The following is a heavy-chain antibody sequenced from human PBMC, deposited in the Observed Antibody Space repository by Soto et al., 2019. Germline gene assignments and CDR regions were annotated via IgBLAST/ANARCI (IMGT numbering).Heavy chain of an antibody. D-gene: IGHD1-26*01. CDR2: ISSDGSNK. J-gene: IGHJ4*02. CDR3: ARDDEGGSDCDLGY. Sequence: ESGGGVVQPGRSLRLSCAVSGFTFSSHAMHWVRQAPGKGLEWVTLISSDGSNKYYADSVKGRFTTSSDNSKNTMYLQMNSLRVEDTAVYYCARDDEGGSDCDLGYWGQGALVTVSS. V-gene: IGHV3-30-3*01. CDR1: GFTFSSHA.